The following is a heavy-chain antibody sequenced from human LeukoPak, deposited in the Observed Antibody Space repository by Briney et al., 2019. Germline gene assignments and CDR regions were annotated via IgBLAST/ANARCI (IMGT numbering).Heavy chain of an antibody. J-gene: IGHJ1*01. CDR2: IYYSGST. CDR3: ARGSRDFTMIVVVGYFQH. V-gene: IGHV4-39*01. CDR1: GGPISSSSDY. D-gene: IGHD3-22*01. Sequence: PSETLSLTCTVSGGPISSSSDYCRWIPQPPGKGLGWIGRIYYSGSTYYNPSLKSRVTISVDTSKNQFSMTLSSVTAADTAVYYCARGSRDFTMIVVVGYFQHWGQGTLVTVSS.